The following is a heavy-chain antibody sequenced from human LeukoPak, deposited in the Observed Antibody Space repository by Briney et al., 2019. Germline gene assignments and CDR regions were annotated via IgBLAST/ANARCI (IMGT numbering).Heavy chain of an antibody. Sequence: GGCLRLSCAASEFTFSDFWMSWVRQAPGKGLEWVANINQDGSTQHYVDSVKGRFIVSRDNAKNSLYLQTNGLKSDDTAIYYCARLWGGATIFDLWGQGTLVTVSS. CDR1: EFTFSDFW. J-gene: IGHJ4*02. V-gene: IGHV3-7*01. CDR2: INQDGSTQ. CDR3: ARLWGGATIFDL. D-gene: IGHD5-12*01.